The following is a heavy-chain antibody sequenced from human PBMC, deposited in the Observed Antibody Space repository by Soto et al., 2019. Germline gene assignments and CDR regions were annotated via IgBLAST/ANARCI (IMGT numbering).Heavy chain of an antibody. CDR1: GFTFHDYA. CDR2: IAFTGSAT. J-gene: IGHJ4*02. V-gene: IGHV3-23*01. D-gene: IGHD5-18*01. Sequence: PGGSLRLSCATSGFTFHDYAMSWVRQAPGKGLEWVSAIAFTGSATYYADSVKGRFTISRDNSKNIVYLQMNSLRVDDTALYYCVKEVETERLVALALWGQGTQVTVSS. CDR3: VKEVETERLVALAL.